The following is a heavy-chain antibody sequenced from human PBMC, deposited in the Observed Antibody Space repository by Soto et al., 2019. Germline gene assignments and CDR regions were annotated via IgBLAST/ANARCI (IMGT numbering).Heavy chain of an antibody. CDR3: ARDGARAFDI. D-gene: IGHD2-15*01. Sequence: QVQLQESGPGLVKPSETLYLTCTVSGGSISSYYWSWIRQPPGKGLEWIGYIYYSGSTNYNPSLKRRVTISVDTSKNQFSLQLSSVTAADTAGYYCARDGARAFDIWGQGTMVTVSS. V-gene: IGHV4-59*01. CDR1: GGSISSYY. CDR2: IYYSGST. J-gene: IGHJ3*02.